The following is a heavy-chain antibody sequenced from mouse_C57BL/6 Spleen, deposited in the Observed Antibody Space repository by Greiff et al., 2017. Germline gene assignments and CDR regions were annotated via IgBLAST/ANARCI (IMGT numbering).Heavy chain of an antibody. V-gene: IGHV1-85*01. J-gene: IGHJ1*03. CDR1: GYTFTSYD. Sequence: QVQLQQSGPELVKPGASVKLSCKASGYTFTSYDINWVKQRPGQGLEWIGWIYPRDGSTKYNEKFKGKATFTVDTSSSTAYMELHSLTSEDSAVYFCARSYYYGNGWYFDVWGTGTTVTVSS. CDR3: ARSYYYGNGWYFDV. CDR2: IYPRDGST. D-gene: IGHD1-1*01.